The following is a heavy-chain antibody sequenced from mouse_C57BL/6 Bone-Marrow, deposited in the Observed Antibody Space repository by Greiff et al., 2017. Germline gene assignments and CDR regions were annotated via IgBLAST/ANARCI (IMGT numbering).Heavy chain of an antibody. CDR3: AANDYDAY. CDR1: GYTFTSYW. Sequence: QVQLQQPGAELVMPGASVKLSCKASGYTFTSYWMHWVKQRPGQGLEWIGEIDPSDSYTNYNQKFKGKSTLTVDKSSSTAYMQLSSLTSEDSAVYYCAANDYDAYWGQGTLVTVSA. J-gene: IGHJ3*01. V-gene: IGHV1-69*01. D-gene: IGHD2-4*01. CDR2: IDPSDSYT.